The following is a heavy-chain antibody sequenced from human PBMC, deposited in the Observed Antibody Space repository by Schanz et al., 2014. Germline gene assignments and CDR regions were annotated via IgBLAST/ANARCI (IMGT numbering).Heavy chain of an antibody. D-gene: IGHD6-13*01. CDR1: GFTFSRYG. CDR2: ISDDGSGK. Sequence: QVHLVESGGGVVQPGRSLRLSCAASGFTFSRYGMHWVRQAPGKGLEWVAVISDDGSGKYSADSVKGRFTISRDNAKNSLYLQMNSLRAEDTALYYCARDSGSSSWYPSDYWGQGTLVTVSS. V-gene: IGHV3-30*03. CDR3: ARDSGSSSWYPSDY. J-gene: IGHJ4*02.